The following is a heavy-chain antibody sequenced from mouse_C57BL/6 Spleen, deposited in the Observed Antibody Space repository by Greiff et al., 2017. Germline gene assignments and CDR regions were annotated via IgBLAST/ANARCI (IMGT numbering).Heavy chain of an antibody. CDR1: GFTFSDYG. V-gene: IGHV5-17*01. CDR3: ARRRGYDAMDY. Sequence: EVHLVESGGGLVKPGGSLKLSCAASGFTFSDYGMHWVRQAPEKGLEWVAYISSGSSTIYYADTVKGRFTISRDNAKNTLFLQMTSLRSEDTAMYYCARRRGYDAMDYWGQGTSVTVSS. J-gene: IGHJ4*01. CDR2: ISSGSSTI.